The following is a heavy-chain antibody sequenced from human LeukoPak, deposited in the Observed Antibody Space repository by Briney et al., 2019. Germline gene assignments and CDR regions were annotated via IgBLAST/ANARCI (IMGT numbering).Heavy chain of an antibody. J-gene: IGHJ4*02. D-gene: IGHD2-21*02. V-gene: IGHV4-59*08. Sequence: SETLSLTCSVSGGSIGSSYWSWIRQPPGKGLEWIGYIYYSGTTNYNPSLKSRVTISVDTSKNQFSLKLNSVTAADTAVYYCARHHCGGGDCYPTYYFDYWGQGTLVTVPS. CDR3: ARHHCGGGDCYPTYYFDY. CDR2: IYYSGTT. CDR1: GGSIGSSY.